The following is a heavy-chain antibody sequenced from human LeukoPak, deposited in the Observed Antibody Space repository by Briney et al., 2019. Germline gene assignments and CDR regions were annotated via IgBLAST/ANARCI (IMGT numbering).Heavy chain of an antibody. CDR3: ARAAVIQAIYDY. J-gene: IGHJ4*02. D-gene: IGHD3-10*01. V-gene: IGHV1-3*04. Sequence: ASVKVSCKASGYTFSNYAMHWVRQAPGQRLERMGWINTGNGNTKYSQKFQGRVTITRDTSASTAYMELSSLRSEDTAVFYCARAAVIQAIYDYWGQGTLVTVSS. CDR1: GYTFSNYA. CDR2: INTGNGNT.